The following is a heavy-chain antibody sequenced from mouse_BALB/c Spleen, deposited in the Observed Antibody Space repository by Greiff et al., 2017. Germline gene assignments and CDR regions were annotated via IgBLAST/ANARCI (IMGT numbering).Heavy chain of an antibody. V-gene: IGHV6-6*02. D-gene: IGHD1-1*01. CDR2: IRLKSNNYAT. J-gene: IGHJ2*01. Sequence: EVQLVESGGGLVQPGGSMKLSCVASGFTFSNYWMNWVRQSPEKGLEWVAEIRLKSNNYATHYAESVKGRFTISRDDSKSSVYLQMNNLRAEDTGIYYCTRLNYYGSSPYYFDYWGQGTTLTVSS. CDR3: TRLNYYGSSPYYFDY. CDR1: GFTFSNYW.